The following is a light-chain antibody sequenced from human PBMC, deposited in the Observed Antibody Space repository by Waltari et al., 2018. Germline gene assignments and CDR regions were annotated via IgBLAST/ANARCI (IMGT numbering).Light chain of an antibody. CDR2: EVN. CDR3: CSYAGTPRVV. J-gene: IGLJ2*01. CDR1: NTDIGSYNL. V-gene: IGLV2-23*02. Sequence: QSALTQPASASGSPGQSITISCTGTNTDIGSYNLVSWYQQHPGKAPKVIIFEVNKRPSGVSNRFSGSKSGNTASLTVSGLHPEDEADYYCCSYAGTPRVVFGGGTKLTVL.